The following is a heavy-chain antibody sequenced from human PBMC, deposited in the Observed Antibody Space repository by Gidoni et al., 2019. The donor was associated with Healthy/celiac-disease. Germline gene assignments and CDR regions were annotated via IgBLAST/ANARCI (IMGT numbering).Heavy chain of an antibody. D-gene: IGHD5-12*01. CDR2: PEDGET. Sequence: PEDGETIYAQKFQGRVTMTEDTSTDTAYMELSSLRSEDTAVYYCATTGPQMATTSFDYWGQGTLVTVSS. CDR3: ATTGPQMATTSFDY. J-gene: IGHJ4*02. V-gene: IGHV1-24*01.